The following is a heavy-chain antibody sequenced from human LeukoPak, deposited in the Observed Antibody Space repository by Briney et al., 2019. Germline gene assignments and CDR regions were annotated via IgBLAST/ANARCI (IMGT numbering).Heavy chain of an antibody. D-gene: IGHD6-13*01. Sequence: SETLSLTCAVYGGSFSGYYWSWIRQPPGKGLEWVGEINHSGSTNYNPSLKSRVTISVDTSKNQFSLKLSSVTVADTAVYYCARSRSRSSSWHYYYYGMDVWGQGTTVTVSS. J-gene: IGHJ6*02. V-gene: IGHV4-34*01. CDR2: INHSGST. CDR3: ARSRSRSSSWHYYYYGMDV. CDR1: GGSFSGYY.